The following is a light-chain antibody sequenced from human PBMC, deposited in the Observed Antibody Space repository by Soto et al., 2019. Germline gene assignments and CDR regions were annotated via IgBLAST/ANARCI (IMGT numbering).Light chain of an antibody. Sequence: IQLTQSPSSLSASVGDRVTITCRASQGISSYLAWYQQKPGKAPKLLIFAASTLQSGVPSRFSGSGSGTEFTLTISSLQPEDFATYYCQQLNDYPITFGQGTRLEIK. V-gene: IGKV1-9*01. CDR3: QQLNDYPIT. J-gene: IGKJ5*01. CDR1: QGISSY. CDR2: AAS.